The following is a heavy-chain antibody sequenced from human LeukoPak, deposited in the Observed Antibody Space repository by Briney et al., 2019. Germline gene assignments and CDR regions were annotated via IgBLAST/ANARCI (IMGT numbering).Heavy chain of an antibody. V-gene: IGHV1-18*01. D-gene: IGHD6-13*01. Sequence: ASVKVSCKASGYTFTSYGISWVRQAPGQGLEWMGWISAYNGNTNYAQKLQGRVTMTTDTSTSTAYMELRSLRSDDTAVYYCARVRSSSWYYLGKYFDYWGQGTLVTVSS. CDR2: ISAYNGNT. CDR3: ARVRSSSWYYLGKYFDY. CDR1: GYTFTSYG. J-gene: IGHJ4*02.